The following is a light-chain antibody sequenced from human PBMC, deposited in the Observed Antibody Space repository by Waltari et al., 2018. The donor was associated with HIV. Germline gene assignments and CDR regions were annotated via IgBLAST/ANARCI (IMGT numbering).Light chain of an antibody. CDR1: QSLLYTHNNNTY. CDR2: LTS. CDR3: QQYHSTPYT. Sequence: DLVVTQSPDSLTVSLGQSATMKSMSSQSLLYTHNNNTYLAWYQQRSGQPPKLLISLTSRRASGGPDRFTGSGSGTNFTLTISRLEAEDVAVYFWQQYHSTPYTFGQGTKLEIK. V-gene: IGKV4-1*01. J-gene: IGKJ2*01.